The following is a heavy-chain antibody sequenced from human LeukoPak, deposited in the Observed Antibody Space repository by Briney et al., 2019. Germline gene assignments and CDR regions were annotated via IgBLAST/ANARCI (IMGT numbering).Heavy chain of an antibody. CDR3: ARVQGSDTSGSFDH. J-gene: IGHJ4*02. CDR1: GYTFISHD. Sequence: ASVKVSCKTSGYTFISHDINWVRQATGQGLEWMGWMDPNSGNTGYAQRFQGRVSLTRSTSLSEAYMELTSLKFEDTAVYYCARVQGSDTSGSFDHWGQGTLVTVSS. D-gene: IGHD1-26*01. CDR2: MDPNSGNT. V-gene: IGHV1-8*01.